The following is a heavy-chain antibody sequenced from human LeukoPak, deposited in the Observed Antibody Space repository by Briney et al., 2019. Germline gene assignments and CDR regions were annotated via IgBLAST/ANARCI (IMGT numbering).Heavy chain of an antibody. CDR2: INPSSGGT. Sequence: ASVKVSCKASGYTFTVYYVHWVRQAPGQGLEWMGWINPSSGGTNYAQKFQGRVTITRDTSLSTAYLELSRLRSDDTAVYYCARSYRGRRFDYWGQGTLVTVSS. V-gene: IGHV1-2*02. J-gene: IGHJ4*02. CDR3: ARSYRGRRFDY. CDR1: GYTFTVYY. D-gene: IGHD2-21*01.